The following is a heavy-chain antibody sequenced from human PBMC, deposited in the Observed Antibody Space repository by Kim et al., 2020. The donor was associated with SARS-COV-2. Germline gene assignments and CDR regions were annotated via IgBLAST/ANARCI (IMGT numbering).Heavy chain of an antibody. D-gene: IGHD3-3*01. CDR3: ASTHYDFWSVRAFDI. V-gene: IGHV4-39*01. Sequence: SETLSLTCTVSGGSISSSSYYWGWIRQPPGKGLEWIGSIYYSGSTYYNPSLKSRVTISVDTSKNQFSLKLSSVTAADTAVYYCASTHYDFWSVRAFDIWGQGTMVTVSS. CDR1: GGSISSSSYY. J-gene: IGHJ3*02. CDR2: IYYSGST.